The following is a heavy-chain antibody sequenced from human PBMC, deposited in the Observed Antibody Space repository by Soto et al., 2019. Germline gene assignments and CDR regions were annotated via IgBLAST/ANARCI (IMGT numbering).Heavy chain of an antibody. CDR3: ARRDSVSSGRGFDY. J-gene: IGHJ4*02. D-gene: IGHD6-6*01. Sequence: SETLSRTCTVSGDSISNYCWSWIRQPAGDGLEWIGRFFTSGGTKYNPSLKSRVTMSVDTSKNQLSLSLSSVTVADTAIYYCARRDSVSSGRGFDYWGQGILVTVSS. CDR1: GDSISNYC. V-gene: IGHV4-4*07. CDR2: FFTSGGT.